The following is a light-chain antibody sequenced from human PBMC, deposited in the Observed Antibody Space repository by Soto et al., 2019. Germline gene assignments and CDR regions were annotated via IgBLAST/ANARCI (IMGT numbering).Light chain of an antibody. CDR1: QSVTNSN. Sequence: EIVMTQSPATLSVSPGERATLSCRASQSVTNSNLAWYQQKLGQAPRLLIYGVSTRATGVPARFSGSGSGTEFTLTISSLQSEDFAVYHHQQYSSWPLTFGGGTKVEIK. J-gene: IGKJ4*01. CDR3: QQYSSWPLT. CDR2: GVS. V-gene: IGKV3-15*01.